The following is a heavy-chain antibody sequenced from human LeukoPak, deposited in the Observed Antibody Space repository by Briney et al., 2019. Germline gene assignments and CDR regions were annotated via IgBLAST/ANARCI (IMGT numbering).Heavy chain of an antibody. Sequence: GGSLRLSCAASGFTFSSYWMSWVRQAPGKGLEWVANIKQDGSEKYYVDSVKGRFTISRDNAKNSLYLQMNSLRADDTAVYYCARDHLVVAATFREYNWFDPWGQGTLVTVSS. CDR3: ARDHLVVAATFREYNWFDP. CDR2: IKQDGSEK. J-gene: IGHJ5*02. D-gene: IGHD2-15*01. CDR1: GFTFSSYW. V-gene: IGHV3-7*03.